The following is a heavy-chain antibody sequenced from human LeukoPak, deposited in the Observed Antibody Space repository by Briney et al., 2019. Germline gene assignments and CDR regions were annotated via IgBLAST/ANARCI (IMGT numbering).Heavy chain of an antibody. V-gene: IGHV1-8*01. J-gene: IGHJ4*02. CDR2: MNPDSGDT. Sequence: ASVKASCKASGYTFTSYEINWVRQATGHGLEWMGWMNPDSGDTAYAQKFQGRITMTRSTSITTAYMELSSLRSEDTAVYYCARGLGSYDSSELTWPMISLWGQGTQVTVSS. D-gene: IGHD3-22*01. CDR3: ARGLGSYDSSELTWPMISL. CDR1: GYTFTSYE.